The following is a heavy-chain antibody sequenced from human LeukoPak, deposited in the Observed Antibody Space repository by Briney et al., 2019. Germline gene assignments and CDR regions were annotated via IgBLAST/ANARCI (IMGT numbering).Heavy chain of an antibody. D-gene: IGHD3-3*01. CDR3: ARDGGTIFGVVTIRGGLVDY. CDR2: ISYDGGEE. J-gene: IGHJ4*02. Sequence: WRSLRLSCVASGFTFRRYPVHWVRQAPGKGLEWVAVISYDGGEEYYADSVKGRFTISRENSKNTLYLQMNSLRVEDTAIYYCARDGGTIFGVVTIRGGLVDYWGQGTLVTVSS. CDR1: GFTFRRYP. V-gene: IGHV3-30-3*01.